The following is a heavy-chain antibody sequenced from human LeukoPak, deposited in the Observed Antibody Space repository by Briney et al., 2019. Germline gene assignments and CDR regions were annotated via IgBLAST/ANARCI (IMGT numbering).Heavy chain of an antibody. D-gene: IGHD3-22*01. CDR1: GGSISSSSYY. CDR3: ARLGYYYDSSH. CDR2: IYYSGST. Sequence: SETLSLTCTVSGGSISSSSYYWGWIRQPPGRGLEWIGSIYYSGSTYYNPSLKSRVTISVDTSKNQFSLKLSSVTAADTAVYYCARLGYYYDSSHWGQGTLVTVSS. V-gene: IGHV4-39*01. J-gene: IGHJ4*02.